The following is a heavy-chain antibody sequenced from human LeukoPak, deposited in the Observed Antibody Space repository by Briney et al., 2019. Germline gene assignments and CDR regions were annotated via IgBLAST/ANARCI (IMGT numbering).Heavy chain of an antibody. D-gene: IGHD4-23*01. J-gene: IGHJ4*02. V-gene: IGHV3-11*04. CDR3: ARGGSYGGYHSY. CDR2: ISSSGSTI. Sequence: GGSLRLSCAASGFTFSYFYMSWIRQAPGKGLEWVSYISSSGSTIFYADSVKGRFTISRDNAKNSLYLQMNSLRAEDTALYYCARGGSYGGYHSYWGQGTLVTVSS. CDR1: GFTFSYFY.